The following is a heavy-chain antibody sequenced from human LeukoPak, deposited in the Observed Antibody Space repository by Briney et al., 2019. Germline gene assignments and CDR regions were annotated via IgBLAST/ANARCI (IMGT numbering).Heavy chain of an antibody. Sequence: GGSLRLSCTASGFTFRNYAMNWVRQAPGKGLQWVSVISDNGGSTDYADSVEGRFTISRDNSKNTLYLQMNSLRVEDTAVYYCARGAYCSGGSCPGAFDIWGQGTMVTVSS. CDR2: ISDNGGST. CDR1: GFTFRNYA. D-gene: IGHD2-15*01. V-gene: IGHV3-23*01. J-gene: IGHJ3*02. CDR3: ARGAYCSGGSCPGAFDI.